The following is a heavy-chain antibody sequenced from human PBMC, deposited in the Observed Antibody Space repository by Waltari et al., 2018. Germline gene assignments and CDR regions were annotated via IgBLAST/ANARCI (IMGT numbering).Heavy chain of an antibody. J-gene: IGHJ6*03. CDR3: ARRGARRPITIFGAVPGPYYYYMDV. Sequence: QLQLQESGPGLVKPSETLSLTCTVSGGSISSRSYYWDWIRQPPGKGLGWIGRSYYSGSPYYNPSLKSRVTISVDTSKNQFSLKLSSVTAADTAVYYCARRGARRPITIFGAVPGPYYYYMDVWGKGTTVTISS. CDR1: GGSISSRSYY. CDR2: SYYSGSP. V-gene: IGHV4-39*07. D-gene: IGHD3-3*01.